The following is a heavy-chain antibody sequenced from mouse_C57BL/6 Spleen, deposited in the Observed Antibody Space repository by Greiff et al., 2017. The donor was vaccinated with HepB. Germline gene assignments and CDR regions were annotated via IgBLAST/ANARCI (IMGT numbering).Heavy chain of an antibody. CDR3: AREGDGNYGGAMDY. D-gene: IGHD2-1*01. V-gene: IGHV5-16*01. CDR1: GFTFSDSY. Sequence: EVKLMESEGGLVQPGSSMKLSCTASGFTFSDSYMAWVRQVPEKGLEWVANINYDGSSTDYLDSLKSRFIISRDNAKNILYLQMSSLKSEDTATYYCAREGDGNYGGAMDYWGQGTSVTVSS. J-gene: IGHJ4*01. CDR2: INYDGSST.